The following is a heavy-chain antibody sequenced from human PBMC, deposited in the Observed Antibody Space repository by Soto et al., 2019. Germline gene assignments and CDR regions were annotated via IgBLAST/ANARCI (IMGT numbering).Heavy chain of an antibody. V-gene: IGHV4-30-2*01. J-gene: IGHJ4*02. Sequence: QLQLQESGSGLVKPSQTLSLTCAVSGGSISSGGYSWSWIRQPPGKGLEWIGYIYHSGSAYHNPSPKSRATISVHRSKNQIPVKLSSVTAADTAVYYCPRGMTTVTTFHYWGQGTLVTVSS. CDR2: IYHSGSA. CDR3: PRGMTTVTTFHY. CDR1: GGSISSGGYS. D-gene: IGHD4-17*01.